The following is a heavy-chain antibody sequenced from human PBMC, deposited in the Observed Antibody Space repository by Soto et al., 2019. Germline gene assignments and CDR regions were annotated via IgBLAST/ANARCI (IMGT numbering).Heavy chain of an antibody. V-gene: IGHV4-59*01. CDR2: IYYSGST. J-gene: IGHJ4*02. D-gene: IGHD4-17*01. CDR3: ARIPPYGDYEFDY. CDR1: GGSISSYY. Sequence: PSETLSLTCTVSGGSISSYYWSWIRQPPGKGLEWIGYIYYSGSTNYNPSLKSRVTISVDTSKNQFSLKLSSVTAADTAAYYCARIPPYGDYEFDYWGQGTLVTVS.